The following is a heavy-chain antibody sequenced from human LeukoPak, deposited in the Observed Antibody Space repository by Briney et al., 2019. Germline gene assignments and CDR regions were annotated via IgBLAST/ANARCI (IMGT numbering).Heavy chain of an antibody. CDR3: ARVLQPPEVGAYYFDY. D-gene: IGHD1-26*01. J-gene: IGHJ4*02. V-gene: IGHV4-34*01. CDR2: INHSGST. CDR1: GGSFSGYY. Sequence: SETLSLTCAVYGGSFSGYYWSWIRQPPGKGLEWIGEINHSGSTNYNPSLKSRVTISVDTSKNQFSLKLSSVTAADTAVYYCARVLQPPEVGAYYFDYWGQGTLVTVSS.